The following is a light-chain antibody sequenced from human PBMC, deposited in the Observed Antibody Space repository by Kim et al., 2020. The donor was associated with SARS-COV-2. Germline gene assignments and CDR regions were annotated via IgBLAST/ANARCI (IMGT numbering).Light chain of an antibody. CDR2: AAS. Sequence: IHLPQSPYSLSASVGDRVTITCRASQGFSNYLAWYQQKPGKVPKLLIYAASTLESGVPSRFSGSGSGTHFTLTISSLQPEDIATYYCQKYNSAPFTFGAGTKVDIK. CDR3: QKYNSAPFT. J-gene: IGKJ3*01. CDR1: QGFSNY. V-gene: IGKV1-27*01.